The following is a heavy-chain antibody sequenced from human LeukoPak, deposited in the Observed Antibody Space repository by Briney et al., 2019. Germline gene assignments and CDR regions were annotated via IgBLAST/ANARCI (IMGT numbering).Heavy chain of an antibody. V-gene: IGHV4-59*01. CDR1: GASISSYY. D-gene: IGHD3-22*01. J-gene: IGHJ4*02. CDR3: ARENPSGYYNRPIDY. CDR2: IYYSVSI. Sequence: SETLSLTCTVSGASISSYYWSWIRQPPGKGLEWIGDIYYSVSIKYNPSLKSRVTMSVDTSKNQFSLKLSSVTAADTAIYYCARENPSGYYNRPIDYWGQGTLVTVSS.